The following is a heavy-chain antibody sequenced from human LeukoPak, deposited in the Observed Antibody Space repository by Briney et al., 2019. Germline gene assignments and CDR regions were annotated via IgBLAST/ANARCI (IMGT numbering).Heavy chain of an antibody. J-gene: IGHJ3*02. CDR3: ARDTTYCSSTSCPWGAFDI. D-gene: IGHD2-2*01. CDR2: IYYSGST. V-gene: IGHV4-30-4*01. CDR1: GGSISSGDYY. Sequence: TSETLSLTCTVSGGSISSGDYYWSWICQPPGKGLEWIGYIYYSGSTYYNPSLKSRVTISVDTSKNQFSLKLSSVTAADTAVYYCARDTTYCSSTSCPWGAFDIWGQGTMVTVSS.